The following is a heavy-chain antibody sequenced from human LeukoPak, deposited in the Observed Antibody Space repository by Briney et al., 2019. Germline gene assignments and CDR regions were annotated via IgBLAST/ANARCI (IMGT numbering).Heavy chain of an antibody. CDR2: IYYNGST. Sequence: SETLSLTCTISGGSITNYYWSWIRQSPGKGLEWIGYIYYNGSTNYSPSLKSRVAISVDTSKNQFSLKLRSVTAADTAVYYCARHPAGTTFLDSWGQGTLVTVSS. CDR3: ARHPAGTTFLDS. CDR1: GGSITNYY. J-gene: IGHJ4*02. V-gene: IGHV4-59*08. D-gene: IGHD1-1*01.